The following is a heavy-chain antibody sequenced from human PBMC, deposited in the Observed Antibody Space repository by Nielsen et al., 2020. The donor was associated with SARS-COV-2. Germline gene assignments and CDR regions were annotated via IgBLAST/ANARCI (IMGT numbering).Heavy chain of an antibody. Sequence: SETLSLTCALSGASITSMNWWSWVRQPPGRGLEWLGEIYHSGNTIYNASIKSRVTMSVDKSKNQFSLKLRSVTAADTAVYYWARNVIVVVVDTDYNWFDPWGQGTLVTVSS. D-gene: IGHD2-15*01. CDR3: ARNVIVVVVDTDYNWFDP. CDR1: GASITSMNW. J-gene: IGHJ5*02. V-gene: IGHV4-4*02. CDR2: IYHSGNT.